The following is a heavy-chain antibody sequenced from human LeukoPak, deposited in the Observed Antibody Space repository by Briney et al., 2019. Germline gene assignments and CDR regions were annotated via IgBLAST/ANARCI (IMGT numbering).Heavy chain of an antibody. CDR3: ARVTRGGSMFDP. V-gene: IGHV1-8*02. J-gene: IGHJ5*02. Sequence: ASVKVSCKASGYTFTNYGISWVRQAPGQGLEWMGWMNPNSGNTGYAQKFQDRVTMTRNTSITTAYMELSSLTSEDTAVYYCARVTRGGSMFDPWGQETLVTVSS. CDR2: MNPNSGNT. CDR1: GYTFTNYG. D-gene: IGHD3-10*01.